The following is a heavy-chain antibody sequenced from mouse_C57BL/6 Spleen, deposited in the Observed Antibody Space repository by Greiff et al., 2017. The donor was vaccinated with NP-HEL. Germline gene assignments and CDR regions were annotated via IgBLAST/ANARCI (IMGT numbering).Heavy chain of an antibody. CDR1: GYTFTSYW. Sequence: QVQLQQSGAELVKPGASVKMSCKASGYTFTSYWLTWVKQRPGQGLEWIGDIYPGSGSTNYNEKFKSKATLTVDTSSSTAYMQLSSLTSEDSAVYYCARKNYYGSSPYYFDYWGQGTTLTVSS. CDR3: ARKNYYGSSPYYFDY. J-gene: IGHJ2*01. D-gene: IGHD1-1*01. V-gene: IGHV1-55*01. CDR2: IYPGSGST.